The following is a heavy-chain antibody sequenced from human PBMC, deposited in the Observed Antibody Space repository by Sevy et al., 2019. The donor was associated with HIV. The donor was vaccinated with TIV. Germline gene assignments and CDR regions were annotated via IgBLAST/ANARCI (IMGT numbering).Heavy chain of an antibody. Sequence: GGSLRLSCAASGFTFSSYGMHWVRQAPGKGLEWVAVISYDGSNKYYADSVKGRFTISRDNSKNTLYLQMNSLRAEDTAVHYCAKDLISTMVQGAIYRAFYYYYYYVMDVWGQGTTVTVSS. CDR1: GFTFSSYG. CDR2: ISYDGSNK. J-gene: IGHJ6*02. D-gene: IGHD3-10*01. CDR3: AKDLISTMVQGAIYRAFYYYYYYVMDV. V-gene: IGHV3-30*18.